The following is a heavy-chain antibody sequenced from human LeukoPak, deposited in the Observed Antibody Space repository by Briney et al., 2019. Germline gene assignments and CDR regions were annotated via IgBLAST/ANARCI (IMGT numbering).Heavy chain of an antibody. CDR2: ISSSSSYI. V-gene: IGHV3-21*01. D-gene: IGHD2-15*01. CDR3: ARDCSGGSCYTHFGSDAFDI. J-gene: IGHJ3*02. Sequence: GGSLRLSCAASGFTFSSYSMNWVRQAPGKGLEWVSSISSSSSYIYYADSVKGRFTISRDNAKNSLYLQMNSLRAEDTAVYYCARDCSGGSCYTHFGSDAFDIWGQGTMVTVSS. CDR1: GFTFSSYS.